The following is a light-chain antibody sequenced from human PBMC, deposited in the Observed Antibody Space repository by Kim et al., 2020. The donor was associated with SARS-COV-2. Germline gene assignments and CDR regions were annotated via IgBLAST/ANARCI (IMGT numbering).Light chain of an antibody. V-gene: IGLV2-11*01. J-gene: IGLJ1*01. CDR3: CSYTGYYNYV. CDR1: SSDVGGYKF. CDR2: DVT. Sequence: GQSVTSSCTGTSSDVGGYKFVSWYQQHPGKAPKLIIYDVTKRPSGVPDRFSGSKSGNTASLVISGLQAEDEADYYCCSYTGYYNYVFGSGTKVTVL.